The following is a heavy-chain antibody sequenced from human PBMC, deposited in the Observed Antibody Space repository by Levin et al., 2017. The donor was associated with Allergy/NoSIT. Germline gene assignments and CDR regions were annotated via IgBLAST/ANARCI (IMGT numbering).Heavy chain of an antibody. V-gene: IGHV4-4*07. CDR2: IYTTGST. Sequence: PGGSLRLSCTVSGGSISNYFWSWIRQPAGKGLEWIGRIYTTGSTNYNPSLKSRVTMSVDTSKNQFSLKLSSVTAADTAVYYCARERRGGSTFLDCWGQGTLVTVSS. D-gene: IGHD1-26*01. CDR3: ARERRGGSTFLDC. J-gene: IGHJ4*02. CDR1: GGSISNYF.